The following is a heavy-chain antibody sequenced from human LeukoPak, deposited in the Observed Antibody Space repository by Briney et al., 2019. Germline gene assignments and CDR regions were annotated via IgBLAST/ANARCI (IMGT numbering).Heavy chain of an antibody. J-gene: IGHJ4*02. V-gene: IGHV1-2*02. CDR1: GYTFATYF. CDR3: ARPTYCGSDCYFNFDY. D-gene: IGHD2-21*02. CDR2: IKPNSGVT. Sequence: ASVKVSCKTSGYTFATYFMHWVRQAPGQGLEWMGYIKPNSGVTNYAQKFRGRVTMTWDTSISTAYIELSGLTSDDTAIHYCARPTYCGSDCYFNFDYWGQGTLVTVSS.